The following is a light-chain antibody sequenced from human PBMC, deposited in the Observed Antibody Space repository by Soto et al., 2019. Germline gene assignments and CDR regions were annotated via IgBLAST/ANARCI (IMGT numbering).Light chain of an antibody. V-gene: IGKV3-15*01. J-gene: IGKJ1*01. CDR3: QQSYSTPRT. CDR1: HSVSSN. CDR2: GAS. Sequence: EIVMTQSPATLSVSPGERATLSCRASHSVSSNLAWYQQKPGQAPRLLIYGASTRATGIPARFSGSGSGTDFTLTISSLQPEDFATYYCQQSYSTPRTFGQGTKVDIK.